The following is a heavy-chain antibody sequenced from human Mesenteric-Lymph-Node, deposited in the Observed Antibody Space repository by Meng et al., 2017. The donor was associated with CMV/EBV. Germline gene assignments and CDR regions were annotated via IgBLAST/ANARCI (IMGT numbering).Heavy chain of an antibody. V-gene: IGHV4-61*08. CDR1: GVSGTSGAYH. J-gene: IGHJ4*02. Sequence: VLLAVAGPGLVTPSETLATTCIVSGVSGTSGAYHWSWIRQSPGKGLEWIGYIYGTGITIYNPSLKSRVTILLETSKNQFSLKLNSVTTADTAVYYCAKSRSSTPGIVDDWGQGTLVTVSS. D-gene: IGHD2/OR15-2a*01. CDR3: AKSRSSTPGIVDD. CDR2: IYGTGIT.